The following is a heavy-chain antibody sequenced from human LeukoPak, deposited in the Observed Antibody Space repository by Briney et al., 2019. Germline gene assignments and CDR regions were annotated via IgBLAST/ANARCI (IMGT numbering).Heavy chain of an antibody. J-gene: IGHJ4*02. CDR1: GGTFNSYA. CDR3: ASEGMVLAYCGGDCYTFDY. CDR2: IIPIFGTA. V-gene: IGHV1-69*13. Sequence: SVKVSCKASGGTFNSYAISWVRQAPGQGLEWMGGIIPIFGTANYAQKFQGRVTITADESTSTAYMELSSLRSEDTAVYYCASEGMVLAYCGGDCYTFDYWGQGTLVTVSS. D-gene: IGHD2-21*01.